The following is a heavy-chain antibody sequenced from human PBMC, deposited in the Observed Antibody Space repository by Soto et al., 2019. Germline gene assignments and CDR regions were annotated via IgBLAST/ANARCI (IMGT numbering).Heavy chain of an antibody. CDR1: GDSISNSKW. CDR2: IDHSGIT. J-gene: IGHJ6*02. V-gene: IGHV4-4*02. Sequence: LSLTCAVSGDSISNSKWWTWVRQTPGKGLEWIGKIDHSGITNYNPSLESRVTILKDNSKNQLSLKLSSVTGADSAVYYCVRLNRDYYYYGMDVWGQGATVTVSS. CDR3: VRLNRDYYYYGMDV.